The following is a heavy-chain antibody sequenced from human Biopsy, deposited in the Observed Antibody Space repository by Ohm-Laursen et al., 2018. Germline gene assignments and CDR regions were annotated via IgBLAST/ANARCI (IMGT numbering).Heavy chain of an antibody. CDR3: ARRYCSSTSCSPPFYSWFDP. Sequence: VSSVKVSCNASGGTFSSYAISWVRQAPGQGPEWMGGIIPIFETIDYAPKFQDRVTITADESTRTAYMELSSLKSEDTAVYYCARRYCSSTSCSPPFYSWFDPWGQGTLVTVSS. J-gene: IGHJ5*02. CDR2: IIPIFETI. CDR1: GGTFSSYA. D-gene: IGHD2-2*01. V-gene: IGHV1-69*01.